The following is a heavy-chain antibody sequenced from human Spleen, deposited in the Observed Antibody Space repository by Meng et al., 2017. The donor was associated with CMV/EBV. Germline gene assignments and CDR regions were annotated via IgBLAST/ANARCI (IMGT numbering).Heavy chain of an antibody. Sequence: SETLSLTCTVSGGSISSSSYYWGWIRQPPGKGLEWIGSIYYSGSTYYNPSLKSRVTISVDTSKNQFSLKLSSVTAADTAVYYCASYDFWSGGLDYWGQGTLVTVSS. V-gene: IGHV4-39*07. D-gene: IGHD3-3*01. J-gene: IGHJ4*02. CDR2: IYYSGST. CDR1: GGSISSSSYY. CDR3: ASYDFWSGGLDY.